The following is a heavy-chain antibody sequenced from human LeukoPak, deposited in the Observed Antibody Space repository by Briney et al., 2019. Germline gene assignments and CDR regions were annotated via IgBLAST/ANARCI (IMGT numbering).Heavy chain of an antibody. CDR1: GFTFGTNL. J-gene: IGHJ4*02. D-gene: IGHD1-26*01. CDR3: AREAKVGGALQY. V-gene: IGHV3-21*01. Sequence: GGSLRPSCAASGFTFGTNLMNWVRQAPGKGLEWVSSISSSSSYIYYADSVKGRFTISRDNAKNSLYLQMNSLRAEDTAVYYCAREAKVGGALQYWGQGILVTVSS. CDR2: ISSSSSYI.